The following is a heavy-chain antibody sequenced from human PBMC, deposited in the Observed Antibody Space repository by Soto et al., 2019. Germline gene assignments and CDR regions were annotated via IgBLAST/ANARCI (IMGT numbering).Heavy chain of an antibody. Sequence: ASVKVSCKASGYTFTSYDINWVRQATGQGLEWMGWMNPNSGNTGYAQKFQGRVTMTRNTSISTAYMELSSLRSEDTAVYYCARGRGYCSSTSCYRAFDFWGQGTMVTVSS. J-gene: IGHJ3*01. V-gene: IGHV1-8*01. CDR1: GYTFTSYD. D-gene: IGHD2-2*01. CDR2: MNPNSGNT. CDR3: ARGRGYCSSTSCYRAFDF.